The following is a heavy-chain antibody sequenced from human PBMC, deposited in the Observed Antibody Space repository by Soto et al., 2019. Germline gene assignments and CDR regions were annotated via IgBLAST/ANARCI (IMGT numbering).Heavy chain of an antibody. Sequence: ASDTMSRTCAWSDGCSSPYYRSWIRQPPGKGLEWIGEINHSGSTNYNPSLKSRVTISVDTSKNQFSLKLTSVTAADPAVYYCANDYYPLTWGQGTLVTGSS. J-gene: IGHJ5*02. D-gene: IGHD3-10*01. CDR1: DGCSSPYY. CDR2: INHSGST. CDR3: ANDYYPLT. V-gene: IGHV4-34*01.